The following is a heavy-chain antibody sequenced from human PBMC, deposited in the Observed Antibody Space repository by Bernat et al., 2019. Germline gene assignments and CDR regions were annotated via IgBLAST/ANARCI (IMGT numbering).Heavy chain of an antibody. CDR1: GFTFSSYA. CDR3: AKDRVWSSGRLFDY. CDR2: ISYDGSNK. J-gene: IGHJ4*02. D-gene: IGHD6-19*01. Sequence: QVQLVESGGGVVQPGRSLRLSCAASGFTFSSYAMHWVRQAPGKGLEWVAVISYDGSNKYYADSVKGRFTISRDNSKNTLYLQMNSLRAEDTAVYYCAKDRVWSSGRLFDYWGQGTLVTVSS. V-gene: IGHV3-30*01.